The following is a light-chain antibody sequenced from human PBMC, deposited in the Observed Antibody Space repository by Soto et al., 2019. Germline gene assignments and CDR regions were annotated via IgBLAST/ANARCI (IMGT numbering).Light chain of an antibody. CDR1: QSIDSW. CDR2: KAS. CDR3: QDYKSYPWT. V-gene: IGKV1-5*03. J-gene: IGKJ1*01. Sequence: DIQMTQSPSTMSASVGDRVTITCRASQSIDSWLAWYQQKPGKAPKFLMYKASNLESGVPLRFSGRGSEAEITLTTSRLATDDLAIYYWQDYKSYPWTFGQGTKVELK.